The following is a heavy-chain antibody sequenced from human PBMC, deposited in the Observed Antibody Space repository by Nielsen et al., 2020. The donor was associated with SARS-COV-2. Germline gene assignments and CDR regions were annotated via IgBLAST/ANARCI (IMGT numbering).Heavy chain of an antibody. Sequence: SGPTLVKPTQTLTLTCTFSGFSLTTSGVGVGWFRQPPGKALEWLALIYWNDDKRLTPSLKSRLTLAKDTSRNQVVLALTNLDPGDTATYFCAHRKRSFWSWGQGTHITVSS. CDR1: GFSLTTSGVG. J-gene: IGHJ4*02. D-gene: IGHD3-10*01. CDR3: AHRKRSFWS. V-gene: IGHV2-5*01. CDR2: IYWNDDK.